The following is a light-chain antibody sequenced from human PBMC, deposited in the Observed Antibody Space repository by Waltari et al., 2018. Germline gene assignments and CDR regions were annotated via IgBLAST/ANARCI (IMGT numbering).Light chain of an antibody. Sequence: SYELTQPPSVSVSPGQTASITCPGDKVGTTYVCWDQQRPGKSPVLVSYQDKKRPSGIPEIFSGSNSENTVTLTFSGSEAMDEAAYYCQVWDGKTHVVFGGGTKLTVL. CDR2: QDK. J-gene: IGLJ2*01. CDR3: QVWDGKTHVV. V-gene: IGLV3-1*01. CDR1: KVGTTY.